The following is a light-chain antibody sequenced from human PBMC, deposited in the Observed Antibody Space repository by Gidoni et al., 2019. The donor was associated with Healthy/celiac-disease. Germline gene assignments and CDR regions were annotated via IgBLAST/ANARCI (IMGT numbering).Light chain of an antibody. V-gene: IGLV3-19*01. J-gene: IGLJ2*01. CDR2: GKN. CDR3: NSRDSSGNHVV. CDR1: SLRSYY. Sequence: SSELTQDPAVSVALGQTVRITCQGDSLRSYYASWYQQKPGQAPVPVIYGKNNRPSGIPDRFSGSSSGNTASLTITGAQAEDEADCYCNSRDSSGNHVVFGGGTKLTVL.